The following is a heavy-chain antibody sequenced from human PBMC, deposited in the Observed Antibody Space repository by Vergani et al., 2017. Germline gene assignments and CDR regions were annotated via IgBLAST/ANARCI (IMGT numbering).Heavy chain of an antibody. CDR3: AKDSRGSYYLAYYFDY. J-gene: IGHJ4*02. V-gene: IGHV3-30*18. CDR2: ISYDGSNK. D-gene: IGHD1-26*01. CDR1: GFTFSSYG. Sequence: VQLVESGGGVVQPGRSLRLSCAASGFTFSSYGMHWVRQAPGKGLEWVAVISYDGSNKYYADSVKGRFTISRDNSKNTLYLQMNSLRAEDTAVYYCAKDSRGSYYLAYYFDYWGQGTLVTVSS.